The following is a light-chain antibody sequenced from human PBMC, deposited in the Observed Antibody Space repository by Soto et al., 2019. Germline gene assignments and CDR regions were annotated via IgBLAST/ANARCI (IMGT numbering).Light chain of an antibody. V-gene: IGKV1-6*01. Sequence: IQMTQSPSSLSASVGDRVTITCRASQGIRKDLGWYRQKPGKAPKLLIYGVSSLQSGVPSRFSGSGSGTEFTLTISSLQPEDFATYYCLQDSSNPYTFGQGTKLEIK. CDR3: LQDSSNPYT. CDR1: QGIRKD. J-gene: IGKJ2*01. CDR2: GVS.